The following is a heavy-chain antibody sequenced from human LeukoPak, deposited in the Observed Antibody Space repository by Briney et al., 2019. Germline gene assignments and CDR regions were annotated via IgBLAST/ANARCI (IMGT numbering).Heavy chain of an antibody. Sequence: GASVKVSCKASGYTFTSYYMHWVRPAPGQGLEWMGIINPSGGSTSYAQKFQGRVTMTRDTSTSTVYMELSSLRSEDTAVYYCARGRGGLESQDAFDIWGQGTMVTVSS. CDR2: INPSGGST. D-gene: IGHD3-10*01. V-gene: IGHV1-46*01. CDR1: GYTFTSYY. J-gene: IGHJ3*02. CDR3: ARGRGGLESQDAFDI.